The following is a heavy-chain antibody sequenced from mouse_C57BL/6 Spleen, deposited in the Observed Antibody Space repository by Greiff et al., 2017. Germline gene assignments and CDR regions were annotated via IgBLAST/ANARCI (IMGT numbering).Heavy chain of an antibody. V-gene: IGHV5-12*01. J-gene: IGHJ4*01. CDR2: ISNGGGST. CDR1: GFTFSDYY. Sequence: EVHLVESGGGLVQPGGSLKLSCAASGFTFSDYYMYWVRQTPEKRLEWVAYISNGGGSTYYPDTVKGRFTISRDNAKNTLYLQMSRLKSEDTAMYYCARQVSMDYWGQGTSVTVSS. CDR3: ARQVSMDY.